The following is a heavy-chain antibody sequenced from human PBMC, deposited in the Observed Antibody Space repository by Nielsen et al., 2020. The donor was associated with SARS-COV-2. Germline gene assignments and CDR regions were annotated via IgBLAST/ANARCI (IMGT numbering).Heavy chain of an antibody. Sequence: ESLKISCKGSGYSFTSYWISWVRQMPGKGLEWMGRIDPSDSYTNYSPSFQGHVTISADKSISTAYLQWSSLKASDTAMYYCARHMPHGRSRGYSYHVSNWFDPWGQGTLVTVSS. CDR2: IDPSDSYT. D-gene: IGHD5-18*01. J-gene: IGHJ5*02. V-gene: IGHV5-10-1*01. CDR1: GYSFTSYW. CDR3: ARHMPHGRSRGYSYHVSNWFDP.